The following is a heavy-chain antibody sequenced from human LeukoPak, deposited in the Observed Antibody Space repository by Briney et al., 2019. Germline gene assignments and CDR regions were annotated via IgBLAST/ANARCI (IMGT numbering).Heavy chain of an antibody. D-gene: IGHD2-15*01. Sequence: GGSLRLSCAASGFTFSNYNMNWVRQAPGKGLEWVSFISSSRGYINYADSVKGRFTISRDNAKNSLYLQINSLRAEDTAVYYCARTYCRGGSCYSGAFDIWGQGTIVTVSS. CDR2: ISSSRGYI. V-gene: IGHV3-21*01. J-gene: IGHJ3*02. CDR3: ARTYCRGGSCYSGAFDI. CDR1: GFTFSNYN.